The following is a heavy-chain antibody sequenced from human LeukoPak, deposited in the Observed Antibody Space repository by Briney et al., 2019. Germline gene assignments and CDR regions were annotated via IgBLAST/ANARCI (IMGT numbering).Heavy chain of an antibody. J-gene: IGHJ3*02. CDR1: GYTFTAYY. CDR3: ARTEGVRDAFDI. D-gene: IGHD3-22*01. CDR2: INPNTGGA. Sequence: ASVKVSCKASGYTFTAYYLHWVRQAPGQGLEWMGWINPNTGGAKYAQKFQGRVTMTRDTSISTAYMELSRLRSDDTAVYYCARTEGVRDAFDIWGQGTMVTVSS. V-gene: IGHV1-2*02.